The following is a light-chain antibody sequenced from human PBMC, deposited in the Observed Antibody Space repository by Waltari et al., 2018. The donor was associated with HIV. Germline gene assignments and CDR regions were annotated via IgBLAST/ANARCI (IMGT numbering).Light chain of an antibody. V-gene: IGLV1-47*01. Sequence: QSVLTPPPSASGAPGHRVTISCSGRSPYLGRHQLSCYQQLPGTAPKFVIYRNNQRPSGVPDRFSGSKSGTSASLAISGLRSEDEAYYYCAVWDDSVSGRVFGGGTKLTVL. CDR2: RNN. CDR1: SPYLGRHQ. J-gene: IGLJ3*02. CDR3: AVWDDSVSGRV.